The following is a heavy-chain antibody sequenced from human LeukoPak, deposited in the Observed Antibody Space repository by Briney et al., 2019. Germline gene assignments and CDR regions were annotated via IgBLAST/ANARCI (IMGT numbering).Heavy chain of an antibody. D-gene: IGHD3-10*01. CDR3: ANMLRGVLYYFDH. V-gene: IGHV3-23*01. J-gene: IGHJ4*02. CDR2: VSTGGAGT. Sequence: GGSLRLSCAASGFTFSSYVMSWVRQAPGKGLEWVSSVSTGGAGTYYADSVKGRFSISRDNSKNTLYLQMNSLRAEDTAIYYCANMLRGVLYYFDHWGQGTLVTVSS. CDR1: GFTFSSYV.